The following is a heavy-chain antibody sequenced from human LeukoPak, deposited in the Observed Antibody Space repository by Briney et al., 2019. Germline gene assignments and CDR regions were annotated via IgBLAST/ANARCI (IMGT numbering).Heavy chain of an antibody. CDR1: GDSMSGYY. CDR2: IYFSGST. D-gene: IGHD3-10*01. V-gene: IGHV4-59*01. CDR3: ARTRYYYNSRSYGAPYYFDY. J-gene: IGHJ4*02. Sequence: SETLSLTCTVYGDSMSGYYWSWIRQPPGKGLEWIGYIYFSGSTNYNPSLKSRVSFSVDTSRKQFSLKVSSVTAADTAVYYCARTRYYYNSRSYGAPYYFDYWGQGTLVTVSS.